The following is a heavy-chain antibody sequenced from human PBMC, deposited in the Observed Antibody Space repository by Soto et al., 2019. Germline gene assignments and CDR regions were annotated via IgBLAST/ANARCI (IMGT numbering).Heavy chain of an antibody. CDR3: AAVSGYDSSGTLNDY. V-gene: IGHV1-58*01. CDR1: GFTFTSSA. J-gene: IGHJ4*02. CDR2: IVVGSGNT. D-gene: IGHD3-22*01. Sequence: GASVKVSCKASGFTFTSSALQWLRQARAQRLEWIGWIVVGSGNTNYAQKFQERVTITRDMSTSTAYMELSSLRSEDTAVYYCAAVSGYDSSGTLNDYWCQGTLVTVSS.